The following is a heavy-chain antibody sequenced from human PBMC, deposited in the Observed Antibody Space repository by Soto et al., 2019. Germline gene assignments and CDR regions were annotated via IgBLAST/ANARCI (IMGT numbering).Heavy chain of an antibody. CDR1: GYTFTNYG. V-gene: IGHV1-18*01. D-gene: IGHD4-17*01. J-gene: IGHJ5*02. Sequence: ASVKVSCKASGYTFTNYGISWVRQAPGQGLERMGWISAYNGHTKYPEKLQGRVTMTTDTSTTTAYMDLRSLRSDDTAVYYCARDSTNDYGDYWLDTWGQGTLVTVSS. CDR3: ARDSTNDYGDYWLDT. CDR2: ISAYNGHT.